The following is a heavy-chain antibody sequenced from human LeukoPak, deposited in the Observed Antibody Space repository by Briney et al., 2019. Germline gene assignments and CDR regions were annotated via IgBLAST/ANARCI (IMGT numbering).Heavy chain of an antibody. CDR1: GFTFSSYA. Sequence: GGSPRLSCAASGFTFSSYAMSLVRQAPGQGLEWVSAISGSGGSTYYADSVKGRFTISRDNSRDTLYLQMNSLRAEDTAVYYCAKGYYDYVWGSYYFDYWGQGTLVTVSS. D-gene: IGHD3-16*01. V-gene: IGHV3-23*01. CDR2: ISGSGGST. J-gene: IGHJ4*02. CDR3: AKGYYDYVWGSYYFDY.